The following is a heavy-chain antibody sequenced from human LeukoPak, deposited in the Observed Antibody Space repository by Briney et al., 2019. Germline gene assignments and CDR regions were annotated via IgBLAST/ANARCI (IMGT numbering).Heavy chain of an antibody. D-gene: IGHD6-13*01. Sequence: GGSLRLSCAASGFTFSSYALHWVRQAPGKGLEWVAVISSSGTYKYYADSVKGRFTISRDNSKNTLYLQMNSLRAEDTAVYYCAKERSLAAAAFDYWGQGTLVTVSS. CDR2: ISSSGTYK. V-gene: IGHV3-30*04. CDR1: GFTFSSYA. CDR3: AKERSLAAAAFDY. J-gene: IGHJ4*02.